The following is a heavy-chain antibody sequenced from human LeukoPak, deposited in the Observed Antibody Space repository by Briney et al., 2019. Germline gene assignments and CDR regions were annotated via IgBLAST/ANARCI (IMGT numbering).Heavy chain of an antibody. V-gene: IGHV4-39*07. D-gene: IGHD5-24*01. CDR1: GGSISSSSYY. J-gene: IGHJ4*02. CDR2: INYSGST. CDR3: ARHKGIGYSRTFDY. Sequence: PSETLSLTCTVSGGSISSSSYYWGWIRQPPGKGLEWIGSINYSGSTYYNPSLKSRVTISVDTSKNQFSLKLSSVTAADTAVYYCARHKGIGYSRTFDYWGQGTLVTVSS.